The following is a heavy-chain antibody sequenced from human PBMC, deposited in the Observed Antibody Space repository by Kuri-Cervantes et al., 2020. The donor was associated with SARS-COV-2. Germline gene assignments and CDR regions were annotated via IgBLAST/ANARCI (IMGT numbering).Heavy chain of an antibody. V-gene: IGHV1-69*05. J-gene: IGHJ4*02. CDR3: ARGVGSSSSSLY. D-gene: IGHD6-13*01. CDR2: IIPIFGTA. Sequence: SVKVSCKASGGTFSSYAISWVRQAPGQGLEWMGGIIPIFGTANYAQKFQGRVTMTRNTSISTAYMELSSLRSEDTAVYYCARGVGSSSSSLYWGQGTLVTVSS. CDR1: GGTFSSYA.